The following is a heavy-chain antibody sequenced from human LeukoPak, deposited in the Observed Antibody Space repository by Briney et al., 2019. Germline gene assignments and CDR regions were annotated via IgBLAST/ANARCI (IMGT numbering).Heavy chain of an antibody. CDR2: IYTSGST. CDR1: GGSISSYY. CDR3: ARAVAFGYYYYMDV. J-gene: IGHJ6*03. D-gene: IGHD3-3*02. Sequence: PSETLSLTCTVSGGSISSYYWSWIRQPAGKGLEWIGRIYTSGSTNYNPSLKSRVTISVDKSKNQFSLKLSSVTAADTAVYYCARAVAFGYYYYMDVWGKGTTVTVSS. V-gene: IGHV4-4*07.